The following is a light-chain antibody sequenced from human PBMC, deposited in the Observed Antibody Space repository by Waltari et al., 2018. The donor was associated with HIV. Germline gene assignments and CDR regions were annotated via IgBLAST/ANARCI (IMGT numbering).Light chain of an antibody. J-gene: IGLJ1*01. CDR2: ANS. CDR3: QSFDNSLNGYV. V-gene: IGLV1-40*01. Sequence: QSVLTQPPSVSGAPGQRVTIPCTGSSSNIGSNFDVHWYQLPPGSAPKLLIFANSNRPSGVPDRFSASKSATSASLAIIGLQPEDEAEYYCQSFDNSLNGYVFGTGTTVIVL. CDR1: SSNIGSNFD.